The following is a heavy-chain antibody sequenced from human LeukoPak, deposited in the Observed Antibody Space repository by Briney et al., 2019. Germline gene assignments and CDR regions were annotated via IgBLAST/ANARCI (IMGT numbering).Heavy chain of an antibody. D-gene: IGHD3-16*01. J-gene: IGHJ4*02. Sequence: HPGGSLRLSCAASGFTVSGTHMSWVRQAPGKGLEWVSATYTGGTTYYSDSVEGRFTISRDKSKNTLYLQMDSLRVEDTAVYYCARDQATSGGGLDSWGQGTLVTVSS. CDR3: ARDQATSGGGLDS. CDR2: TYTGGTT. CDR1: GFTVSGTH. V-gene: IGHV3-53*01.